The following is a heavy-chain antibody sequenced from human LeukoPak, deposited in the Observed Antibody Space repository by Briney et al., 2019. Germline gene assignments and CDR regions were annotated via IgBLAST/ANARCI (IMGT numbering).Heavy chain of an antibody. CDR1: GFTFSSYG. CDR2: IWYDGSNK. Sequence: GRSPRLSCGASGFTFSSYGMHWVRQAPGKGLEWVAVIWYDGSNKYYADSVKGRFTISRDNSKNTLYLQMNSLRAEDAAVYYCAKEGYYGSGSYYMDVWGKGTTVTVSS. D-gene: IGHD3-10*01. CDR3: AKEGYYGSGSYYMDV. V-gene: IGHV3-33*06. J-gene: IGHJ6*03.